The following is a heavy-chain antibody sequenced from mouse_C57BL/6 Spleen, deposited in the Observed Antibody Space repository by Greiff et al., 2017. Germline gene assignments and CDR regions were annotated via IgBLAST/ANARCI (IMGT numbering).Heavy chain of an antibody. J-gene: IGHJ2*01. Sequence: QVHVKQSGPELVKPGASVKISCKASGYAFSSSWMNWVKQRPGKGLEWIGRIYPGDGDTNYNGKFKGKATLTADKSSSTAYMQRSSLTSEDSAVYFCARLVTTSIFDYWGQGTTLTVSS. CDR2: IYPGDGDT. CDR1: GYAFSSSW. V-gene: IGHV1-82*01. D-gene: IGHD2-2*01. CDR3: ARLVTTSIFDY.